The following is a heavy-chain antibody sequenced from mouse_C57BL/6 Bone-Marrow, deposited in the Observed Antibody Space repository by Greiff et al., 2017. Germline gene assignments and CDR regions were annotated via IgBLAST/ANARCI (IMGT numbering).Heavy chain of an antibody. Sequence: EVQLQQSGAELVRPGASVKLSCTASGFNIKDDYMHWVKQRPEQGLEWIGWIDPEKGDTEYASKFQGKATITADTSSNTAYLQLSSLTSEDTAVYYCTTPFYYYGSRRFDYWGQGTTLTVSS. D-gene: IGHD1-1*01. CDR1: GFNIKDDY. CDR2: IDPEKGDT. CDR3: TTPFYYYGSRRFDY. J-gene: IGHJ2*01. V-gene: IGHV14-4*01.